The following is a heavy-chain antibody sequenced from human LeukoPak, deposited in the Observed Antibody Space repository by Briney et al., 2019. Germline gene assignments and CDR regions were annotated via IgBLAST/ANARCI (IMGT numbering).Heavy chain of an antibody. D-gene: IGHD4-11*01. J-gene: IGHJ4*02. CDR2: IIPIFGTA. CDR3: ARVGYSNYEGPYFDY. V-gene: IGHV1-69*13. CDR1: GGTFSSYA. Sequence: SVKVSCKASGGTFSSYAISWVRQAPGQGLEWMGGIIPIFGTANYAQKFQGSVTITADESTSAAYMELSSLRSEDTAVYYCARVGYSNYEGPYFDYWGQGTLVTVSS.